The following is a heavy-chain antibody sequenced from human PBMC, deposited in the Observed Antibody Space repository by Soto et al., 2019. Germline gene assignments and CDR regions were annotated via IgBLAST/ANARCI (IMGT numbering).Heavy chain of an antibody. CDR2: ISSSGSTI. CDR1: GFTFSDYY. D-gene: IGHD5-12*01. CDR3: ARDLHSGYDLGWFDY. V-gene: IGHV3-11*01. J-gene: IGHJ4*02. Sequence: QVQLVESGGGLVKPGGSLRLSCAASGFTFSDYYMSWIRQAPGKGLEWVSYISSSGSTIYYADSVKGRFTISRDNAKNALYLQRNRLRAVDTAVYYCARDLHSGYDLGWFDYWGQGTLVTVSS.